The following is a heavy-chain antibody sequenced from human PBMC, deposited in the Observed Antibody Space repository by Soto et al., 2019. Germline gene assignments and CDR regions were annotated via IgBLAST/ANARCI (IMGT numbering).Heavy chain of an antibody. J-gene: IGHJ4*02. V-gene: IGHV3-23*01. CDR1: GLTFSAYA. D-gene: IGHD2-2*01. Sequence: VGSLKLSCEAFGLTFSAYAMGWVRQAPGKGLEWVSSISVSGGSTYYADSVKGRFTISRDNSKNTLYLQMNSLRAEDTAVYYCAKDGYSITRNKPLDYWGQGTLVTVSS. CDR3: AKDGYSITRNKPLDY. CDR2: ISVSGGST.